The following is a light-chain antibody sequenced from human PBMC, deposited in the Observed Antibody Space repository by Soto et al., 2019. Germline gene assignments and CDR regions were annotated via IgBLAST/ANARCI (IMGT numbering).Light chain of an antibody. V-gene: IGKV3-11*01. CDR3: QKYNSAPCT. CDR1: QSVSSY. Sequence: EIVLTQSPATLSLSPGERAALSCRASQSVSSYLAWYQQKPGQAPRLLIYDASNRATGIPARFSGSGSGTDFTLTISSLQPEDVATYYCQKYNSAPCTFGQGTKVDIK. CDR2: DAS. J-gene: IGKJ1*01.